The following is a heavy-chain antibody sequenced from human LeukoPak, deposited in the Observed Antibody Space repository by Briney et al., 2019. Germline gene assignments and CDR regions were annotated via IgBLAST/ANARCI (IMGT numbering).Heavy chain of an antibody. Sequence: GASVKVSCKASGGTFSSYAISWVRQAPGQGLEWMGGIIPIFGTANCAQKFQGRVTITTDESTSTAYMELSSLRSEDTAVYYCASRIAARRYYFDYWGQGTLVTVSS. V-gene: IGHV1-69*05. D-gene: IGHD6-6*01. CDR3: ASRIAARRYYFDY. CDR1: GGTFSSYA. CDR2: IIPIFGTA. J-gene: IGHJ4*02.